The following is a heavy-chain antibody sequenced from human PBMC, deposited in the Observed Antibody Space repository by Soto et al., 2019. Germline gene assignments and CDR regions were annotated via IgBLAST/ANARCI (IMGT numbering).Heavy chain of an antibody. CDR3: AREPLAHSYFDL. J-gene: IGHJ4*02. V-gene: IGHV4-4*07. CDR2: MYNSERT. Sequence: SETLSLTCTVSGGSISGYYWSWIRQPAGKGLEWIGRMYNSERTNYNPSLKSRVTMSMDTSKNQSSLKLTSVTAADTAVYFCAREPLAHSYFDLWGQGTLVTVSS. CDR1: GGSISGYY.